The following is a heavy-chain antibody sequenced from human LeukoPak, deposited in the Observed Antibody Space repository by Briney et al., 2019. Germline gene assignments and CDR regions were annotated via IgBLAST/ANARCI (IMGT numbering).Heavy chain of an antibody. J-gene: IGHJ4*02. CDR1: DYSISSGFF. CDR2: IYRTGST. V-gene: IGHV4-38-2*02. D-gene: IGHD3-3*01. Sequence: SETLSLTCTVSDYSISSGFFWGWVRQSPGKGLECIGNIYRTGSTNYHPSLKSRVTISVDTSKNQFSLKLSSVTAADTAIYYCARGEDVSGYRTDCWGQGTLVTVSS. CDR3: ARGEDVSGYRTDC.